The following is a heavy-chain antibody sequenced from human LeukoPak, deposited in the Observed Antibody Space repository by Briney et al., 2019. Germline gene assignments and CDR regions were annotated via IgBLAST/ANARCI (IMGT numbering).Heavy chain of an antibody. J-gene: IGHJ4*02. CDR2: IYPADSDT. V-gene: IGHV5-51*01. CDR3: ARQGPSDY. Sequence: GESLKISCKASGYTFTSNWIGWVRQLPGKGLEWMGIIYPADSDTRYSPSSQGQVTISADKSISTAYLQWSSLKASDTAIYYCARQGPSDYWGQGTLVTVSS. CDR1: GYTFTSNW.